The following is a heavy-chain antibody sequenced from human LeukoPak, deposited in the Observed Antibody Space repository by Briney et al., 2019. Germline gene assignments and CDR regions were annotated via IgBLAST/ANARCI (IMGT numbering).Heavy chain of an antibody. CDR3: ARGKDSSSTSCFTH. CDR1: GGASSGYS. J-gene: IGHJ4*02. CDR2: INHSGST. D-gene: IGHD2-2*02. Sequence: PSETLSPTCAVYGGASSGYSSSSIRQPPGKGLEWIGEINHSGSTNYNPSLKSRVTISVDTSKNQFSLKLSSVTAADTAVYYCARGKDSSSTSCFTHWGRGTLVTVSS. V-gene: IGHV4-34*01.